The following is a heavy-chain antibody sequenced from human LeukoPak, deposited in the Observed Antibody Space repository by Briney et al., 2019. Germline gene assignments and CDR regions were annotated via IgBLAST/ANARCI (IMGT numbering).Heavy chain of an antibody. J-gene: IGHJ5*02. CDR2: ISSNGGST. CDR1: GCSFSIYN. V-gene: IGHV3-64D*08. D-gene: IGHD3-10*01. CDR3: VKDYYGSGSYGWFDP. Sequence: PGGSLRLSCSASGCSFSIYNMHWVRQAPGKGLEYVSGISSNGGSTYYADSVKGRFTISRDNSKSTLYLQMSSLRPEDTALYYCVKDYYGSGSYGWFDPWGQGTLVTVSS.